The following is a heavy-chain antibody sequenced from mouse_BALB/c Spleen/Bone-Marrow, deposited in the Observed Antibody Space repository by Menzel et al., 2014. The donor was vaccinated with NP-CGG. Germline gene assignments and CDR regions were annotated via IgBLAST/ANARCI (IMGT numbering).Heavy chain of an antibody. CDR2: INPGSGGT. Sequence: VQLQQSGAELVRPGTSVKVSCKASGYAFTNYLIEWVKQRPGQGPEWIGVINPGSGGTNYNEKFKGKATLTADKSSSTAYMQLSSLTSDDSAVYFCARGGDYGFMDYWGQGTSVTVSS. D-gene: IGHD1-2*01. J-gene: IGHJ4*01. V-gene: IGHV1-54*01. CDR3: ARGGDYGFMDY. CDR1: GYAFTNYL.